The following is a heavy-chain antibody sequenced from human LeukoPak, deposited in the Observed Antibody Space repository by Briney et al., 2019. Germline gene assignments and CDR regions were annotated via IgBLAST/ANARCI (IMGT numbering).Heavy chain of an antibody. Sequence: PSETLSLMCAVYGGSFSGYYWSWIRQPPGKGLECIGEINHSGSTNYNPSLKSRVTISVDTSRNQFSLKLSSVTAADTAVYYCARLPYYYGSGSYPFDYWGQGTLVIVSS. CDR2: INHSGST. J-gene: IGHJ4*02. D-gene: IGHD3-10*01. CDR1: GGSFSGYY. CDR3: ARLPYYYGSGSYPFDY. V-gene: IGHV4-34*01.